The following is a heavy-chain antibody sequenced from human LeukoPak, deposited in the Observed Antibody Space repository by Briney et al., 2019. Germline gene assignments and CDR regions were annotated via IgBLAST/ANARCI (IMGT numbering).Heavy chain of an antibody. V-gene: IGHV1-69*05. Sequence: SVKVSCKASGYTFTSYDINWVRQAPGQGLEWMGRIIPIFGTANYAQKFQGRVTITTDESTSTAYMELSSLRSEDTAVYYCASRHLPVAGTFDYWGQGTLVTVSS. D-gene: IGHD6-19*01. CDR1: GYTFTSYD. CDR3: ASRHLPVAGTFDY. CDR2: IIPIFGTA. J-gene: IGHJ4*02.